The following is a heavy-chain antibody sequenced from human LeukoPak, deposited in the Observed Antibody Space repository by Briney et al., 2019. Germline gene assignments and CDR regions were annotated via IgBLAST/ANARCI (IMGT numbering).Heavy chain of an antibody. D-gene: IGHD3-22*01. CDR1: GYSFTNYW. V-gene: IGHV5-51*01. Sequence: GESLKISCKASGYSFTNYWIGWVRQMPGKGLEWMGIIYPGDSDTRYSPSFQGQVTISADKSISTAYLQWSSLKASDTAMYYCATYYYDSSGYEYFQHWGQGTLVTVSS. CDR3: ATYYYDSSGYEYFQH. J-gene: IGHJ1*01. CDR2: IYPGDSDT.